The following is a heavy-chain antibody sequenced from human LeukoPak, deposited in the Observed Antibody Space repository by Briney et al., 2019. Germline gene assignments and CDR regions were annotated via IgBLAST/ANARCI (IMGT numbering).Heavy chain of an antibody. V-gene: IGHV1-8*01. CDR3: ASRYYDFWSGRNPRWFDP. D-gene: IGHD3-3*01. CDR2: MNPNSGNT. J-gene: IGHJ5*02. Sequence: ASVKVSCKASGYTFTSYDINWVRQATGQGLEWMGWMNPNSGNTGYAQKFQGRVTMTRNTSISTAYMELSSLRSEDTAVYYCASRYYDFWSGRNPRWFDPWGQGTLVTVSS. CDR1: GYTFTSYD.